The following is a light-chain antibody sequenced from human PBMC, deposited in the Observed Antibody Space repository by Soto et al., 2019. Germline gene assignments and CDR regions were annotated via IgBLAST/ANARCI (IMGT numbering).Light chain of an antibody. Sequence: IVLTQSPAPLSFSPGGRATLSCRASQSVSSYLAWYQQKPGQAPRLLIYDASTRATGIPARFSGSGSGTDFTLTITSLEPEDFAVYYCQQRSNWPPTFGQGTKVDI. J-gene: IGKJ1*01. CDR3: QQRSNWPPT. CDR1: QSVSSY. CDR2: DAS. V-gene: IGKV3-11*01.